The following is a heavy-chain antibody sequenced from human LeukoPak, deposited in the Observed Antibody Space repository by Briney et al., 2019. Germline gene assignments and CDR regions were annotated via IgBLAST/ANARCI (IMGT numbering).Heavy chain of an antibody. CDR2: ISGGGGST. CDR3: AKGGKWDVTPFDY. D-gene: IGHD1-26*01. CDR1: GFTFTSYS. Sequence: PGGPLRLSCAASGFTFTSYSMNWVRQAPGKGLEWVSTISGGGGSTYSADSVKGRFTISRDNSKNTLYLQVNSLRAEDTAVYYCAKGGKWDVTPFDYWGQGTLVTVSS. V-gene: IGHV3-23*01. J-gene: IGHJ4*02.